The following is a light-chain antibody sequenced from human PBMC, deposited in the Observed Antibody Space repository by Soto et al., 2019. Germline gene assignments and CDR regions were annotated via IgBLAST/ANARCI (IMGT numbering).Light chain of an antibody. J-gene: IGKJ5*01. Sequence: EIEMPQDQSTWPVSPGQRATLSCRASQSVSSYLAWYQQKPGQAPRLLIYDASSRATGIPARFSGSGSGTDFTLTISSLESEDFAVYYCQQCNNWPPITFGQGTRLEIK. V-gene: IGKV3-11*01. CDR2: DAS. CDR3: QQCNNWPPIT. CDR1: QSVSSY.